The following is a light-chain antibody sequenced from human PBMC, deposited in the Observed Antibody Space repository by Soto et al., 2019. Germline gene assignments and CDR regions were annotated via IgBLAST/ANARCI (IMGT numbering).Light chain of an antibody. V-gene: IGKV1-5*03. J-gene: IGKJ5*01. CDR3: QVRTNWSMA. CDR2: KPS. Sequence: DIQMTQSPSTLSASVGDRITITCRAWRSVTTCLAWEEQKTGKASKVLIYKPSNLVSGLPPRFTGRGSGPEFTLTINNLEPEDFAVYSFQVRTNWSMALGRGTRLEI. CDR1: RSVTTC.